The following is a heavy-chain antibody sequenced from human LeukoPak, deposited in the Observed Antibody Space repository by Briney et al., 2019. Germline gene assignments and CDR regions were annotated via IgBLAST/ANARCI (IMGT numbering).Heavy chain of an antibody. Sequence: SETLSLTCTVSGDSISTSNSYWGWIRQPPGKGLEWIGSIYYSGNTYYNASLKSRVTISVDTSKNQFSLKLSSVTAADTAVYYCARARYYYYYYMDVWGKGTTVTVSS. CDR2: IYYSGNT. CDR3: ARARYYYYYYMDV. J-gene: IGHJ6*03. V-gene: IGHV4-39*07. CDR1: GDSISTSNSY.